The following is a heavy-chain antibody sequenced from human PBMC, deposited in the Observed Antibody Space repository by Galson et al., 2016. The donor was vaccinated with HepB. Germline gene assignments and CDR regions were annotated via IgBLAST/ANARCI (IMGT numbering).Heavy chain of an antibody. Sequence: PALVKPTQTLTLTCTFSGFSLTTTRMRVSWIRQPPGRALEWLARIDWDDGKFYNTSLKTRLTISKDTSKHQVVLTMTNMDPVDTATYYCARTTASYYSISGTQNYYFDFWGQGTLVTVSS. CDR3: ARTTASYYSISGTQNYYFDF. V-gene: IGHV2-70*04. J-gene: IGHJ4*02. CDR1: GFSLTTTRMR. CDR2: IDWDDGK. D-gene: IGHD3-10*01.